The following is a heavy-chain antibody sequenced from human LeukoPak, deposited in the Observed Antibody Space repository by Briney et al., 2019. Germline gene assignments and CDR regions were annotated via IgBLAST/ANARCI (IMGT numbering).Heavy chain of an antibody. CDR2: IHTSGDT. V-gene: IGHV3-53*01. Sequence: PGGSLRLSCAASGLTGSHNYVSWVRQAPGKGLEWVSAIHTSGDTCYADSVKGRFTISRDTSKNTLYLQINSLRVEDTAVYYCIVFGDSNHWGQGTQATVSS. CDR3: IVFGDSNH. CDR1: GLTGSHNY. J-gene: IGHJ5*02. D-gene: IGHD4-17*01.